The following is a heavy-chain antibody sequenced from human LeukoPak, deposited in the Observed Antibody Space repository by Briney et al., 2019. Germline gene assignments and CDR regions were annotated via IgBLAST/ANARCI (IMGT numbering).Heavy chain of an antibody. CDR3: AREIVQDYSDYKSCFDS. J-gene: IGHJ4*02. V-gene: IGHV3-7*01. CDR2: IKQEESEK. Sequence: GGSPRLSCAAPGFNFNRYWMTTVCEAPGKRLEWVANIKQEESEKNYVDSVKGRFTISRDNAKESHYLQIKNLRAEDTAEYSCAREIVQDYSDYKSCFDSWGQGALVTVSS. D-gene: IGHD4-11*01. CDR1: GFNFNRYW.